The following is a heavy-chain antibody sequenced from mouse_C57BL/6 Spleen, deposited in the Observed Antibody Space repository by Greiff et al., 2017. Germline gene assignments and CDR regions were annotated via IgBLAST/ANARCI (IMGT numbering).Heavy chain of an antibody. J-gene: IGHJ3*01. Sequence: EVKLVESGGGLEQSGRSLRLSCATSGFTFSDFYMEWVRQAPGKGLEWIAASRNKANDYTTEYSASVKGRFIVSRDTSQSILYLQMNALRAEDTAIYYCARDAPYGNYPFAYWGQGTLVTVSA. CDR1: GFTFSDFY. CDR2: SRNKANDYTT. D-gene: IGHD2-1*01. V-gene: IGHV7-1*01. CDR3: ARDAPYGNYPFAY.